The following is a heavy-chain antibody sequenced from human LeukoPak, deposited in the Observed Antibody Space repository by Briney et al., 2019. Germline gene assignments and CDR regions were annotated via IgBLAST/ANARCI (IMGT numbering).Heavy chain of an antibody. J-gene: IGHJ4*02. V-gene: IGHV3-33*01. CDR1: GFSFSTYA. CDR2: IWHDASHT. CDR3: ARETFGSGSYPDY. Sequence: GRSLRLSCAASGFSFSTYAMHWVRQAPGKGLEWVALIWHDASHTFYTDSVKGRFTISRDNSKNTVYLQIDSLGGEDTAVYYCARETFGSGSYPDYWGQGTLVTVSS. D-gene: IGHD3-10*01.